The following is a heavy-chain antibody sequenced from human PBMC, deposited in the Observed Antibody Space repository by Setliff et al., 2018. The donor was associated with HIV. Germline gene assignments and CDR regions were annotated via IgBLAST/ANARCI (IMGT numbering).Heavy chain of an antibody. D-gene: IGHD5-18*01. CDR1: GYSISSGCF. CDR3: ARQVGSQYSYWAYYFDS. Sequence: PSETLSLTCAVSGYSISSGCFWGWIRQPPGKGLEWIGSLYHSGTNFYNPSLKSRVTISLDTSTTRFSLKLNSVTAADTAIYYCARQVGSQYSYWAYYFDSWGQGALVTVSS. CDR2: LYHSGTN. V-gene: IGHV4-38-2*01. J-gene: IGHJ4*02.